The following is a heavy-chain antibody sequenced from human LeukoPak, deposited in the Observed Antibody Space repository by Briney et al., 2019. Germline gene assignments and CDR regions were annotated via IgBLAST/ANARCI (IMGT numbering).Heavy chain of an antibody. CDR1: GGTFSSYA. CDR3: ATHWNTAMVTDY. J-gene: IGHJ4*02. V-gene: IGHV1-69*04. CDR2: IIPILGIA. Sequence: SVKVSCKASGGTFSSYAISWVRQAPGQGLEWMGRIIPILGIANYAQKFQGRVTVTADKSTSTAYMELSSLRSEDTAVYYCATHWNTAMVTDYWGQGTLVTVSS. D-gene: IGHD5-18*01.